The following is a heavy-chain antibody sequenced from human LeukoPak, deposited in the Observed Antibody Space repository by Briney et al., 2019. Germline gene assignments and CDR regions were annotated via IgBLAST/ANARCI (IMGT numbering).Heavy chain of an antibody. CDR3: ARVRSVGGNPHAFNI. V-gene: IGHV3-23*01. Sequence: GGSLRLSCAASGFTFSSYAMSWVRQTPGKGLEWVSAISGSGGSTYYADSVKGRFTISRDNAKNSLYLQMNSLRVEDTALYYCARVRSVGGNPHAFNIWGQGTVVTVSS. D-gene: IGHD4-23*01. CDR2: ISGSGGST. CDR1: GFTFSSYA. J-gene: IGHJ3*02.